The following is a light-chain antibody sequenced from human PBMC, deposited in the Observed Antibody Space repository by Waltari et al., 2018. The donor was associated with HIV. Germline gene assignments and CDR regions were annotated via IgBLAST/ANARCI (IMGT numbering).Light chain of an antibody. CDR2: LKSDGSH. CDR3: QTWATGIRV. CDR1: SGHNSSA. Sequence: QLVLTQSPSASASLGASVKLTCTLSSGHNSSAIAWHQQQPEKGPRYLMKLKSDGSHKKGDGIPDRFSGSSSGAERYLTISSLQSEDEADYYCQTWATGIRVFGGGTKLTVL. V-gene: IGLV4-69*01. J-gene: IGLJ3*02.